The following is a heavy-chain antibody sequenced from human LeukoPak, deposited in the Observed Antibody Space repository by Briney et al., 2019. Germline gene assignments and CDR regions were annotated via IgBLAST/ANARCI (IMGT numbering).Heavy chain of an antibody. CDR3: ARGGFTTMVRGVIITLDAFDI. J-gene: IGHJ3*02. Sequence: ASVKVSCKASGYSVTNYYLHWVRQAPGQGFEWMGIINPGGGTTTYAQKFQGRVTMTRDTSTSTVYMELSSLRSEDTAVYYCARGGFTTMVRGVIITLDAFDIWGQGTMVTVSS. V-gene: IGHV1-46*01. CDR1: GYSVTNYY. CDR2: INPGGGTT. D-gene: IGHD3-10*01.